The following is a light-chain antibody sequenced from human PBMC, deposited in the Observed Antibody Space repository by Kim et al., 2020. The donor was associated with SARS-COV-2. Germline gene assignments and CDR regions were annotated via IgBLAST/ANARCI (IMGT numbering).Light chain of an antibody. CDR1: SNPVDYGG. Sequence: QTPTPTCAGSSNPVDYGGAVWLQQHQGHPPKLLSNRNNIRPSGISERLSASRSGNTASLTITGLQPADEADYYCSAWDSGLSAWVFGGGTQLTVL. J-gene: IGLJ3*02. CDR3: SAWDSGLSAWV. V-gene: IGLV10-54*01. CDR2: RNN.